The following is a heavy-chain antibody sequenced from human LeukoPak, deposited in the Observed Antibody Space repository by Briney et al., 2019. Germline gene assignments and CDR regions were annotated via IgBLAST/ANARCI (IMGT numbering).Heavy chain of an antibody. CDR3: ATYSSLNRREFQY. D-gene: IGHD3-22*01. J-gene: IGHJ1*01. CDR1: GFTFCNYW. CDR2: IKTDGSEK. Sequence: PGGSLRLSCEGSGFTFCNYWMGWVRQAPGKGLQWVANIKTDGSEKYYVDSVKGRFTISRDNAKNSLYLQMNSLRAEDTAVYYCATYSSLNRREFQYWGQGTLLTVSS. V-gene: IGHV3-7*01.